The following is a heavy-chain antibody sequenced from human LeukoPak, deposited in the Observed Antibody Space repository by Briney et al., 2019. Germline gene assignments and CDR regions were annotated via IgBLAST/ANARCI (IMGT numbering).Heavy chain of an antibody. CDR3: ASVVVPAAIPWFDP. CDR2: IYHSGST. CDR1: GYSISSGYN. J-gene: IGHJ5*02. V-gene: IGHV4-38-2*01. Sequence: SETLSLTCAVSGYSISSGYNWGWIRQPPGKGLEWIGSIYHSGSTYYNPSLKSRVTISVDTSKNQFSLKLSSVTAADTAVYYCASVVVPAAIPWFDPWGQGTLVTVSS. D-gene: IGHD2-2*01.